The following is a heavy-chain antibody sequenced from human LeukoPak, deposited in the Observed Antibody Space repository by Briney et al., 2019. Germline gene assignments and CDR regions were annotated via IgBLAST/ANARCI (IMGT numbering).Heavy chain of an antibody. CDR1: GGSISGYY. Sequence: SETLSLTCTVSGGSISGYYWSWIRQPPGKGLEWIGFIYYSGSTNYNPSLKSRVTISVDTSKNQFSLKLGSVSAADTAVYYCATWRTAKTGFDYWGQGTLVTVSS. D-gene: IGHD1-1*01. J-gene: IGHJ4*02. CDR2: IYYSGST. CDR3: ATWRTAKTGFDY. V-gene: IGHV4-59*08.